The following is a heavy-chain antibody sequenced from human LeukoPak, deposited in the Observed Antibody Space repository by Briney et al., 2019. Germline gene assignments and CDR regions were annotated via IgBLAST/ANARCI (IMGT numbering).Heavy chain of an antibody. Sequence: SETLSLTCTVSGGSISSYYWSWIRQPPGKGLEWIGYIYYSGSTNYNPSLKSRVTISVDTSKNQFSLKLSSVTAADAAVYYCARRVAYYDSSGYYYWFDPWGQGTLVTVSS. CDR1: GGSISSYY. CDR3: ARRVAYYDSSGYYYWFDP. D-gene: IGHD3-22*01. V-gene: IGHV4-59*08. J-gene: IGHJ5*02. CDR2: IYYSGST.